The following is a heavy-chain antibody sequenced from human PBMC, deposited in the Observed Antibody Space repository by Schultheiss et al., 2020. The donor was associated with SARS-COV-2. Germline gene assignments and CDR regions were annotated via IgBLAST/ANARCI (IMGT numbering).Heavy chain of an antibody. D-gene: IGHD6-19*01. V-gene: IGHV4-34*01. Sequence: SETLSLTCAVYGGSFSDYSWSWIRQPPGEGLEWIGEIHDSGSTNYNPSLKSRVTISLDTSKNQFSLKLTSVTAADTAVYYCAKDLDISSGWYVGLPPAPFDYWGQGTLVTVSS. CDR2: IHDSGST. CDR1: GGSFSDYS. CDR3: AKDLDISSGWYVGLPPAPFDY. J-gene: IGHJ4*02.